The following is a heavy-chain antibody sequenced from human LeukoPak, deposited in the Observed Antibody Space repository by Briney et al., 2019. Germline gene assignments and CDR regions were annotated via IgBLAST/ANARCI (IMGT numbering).Heavy chain of an antibody. J-gene: IGHJ4*02. D-gene: IGHD3-9*01. CDR3: ARGPYDILTGYYIY. CDR2: INTNTGNP. V-gene: IGHV7-4-1*02. CDR1: GYTFTSYA. Sequence: ASVKVSCKASGYTFTSYAMNWVRQAPGQGLEWMGWINTNTGNPTYAQGFTGRFVFSLDTSVSTAYLQISSLKAKDTAVYYCARGPYDILTGYYIYWGQGTLVTVSS.